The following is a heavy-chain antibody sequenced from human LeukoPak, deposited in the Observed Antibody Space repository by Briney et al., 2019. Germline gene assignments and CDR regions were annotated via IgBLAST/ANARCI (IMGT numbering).Heavy chain of an antibody. CDR2: FDPEDGET. Sequence: ASVKVSCKVSGYTLTELSMHWVRQVPGKGLEWMGGFDPEDGETIYAQKFQGRVTMTEDTSTDTAYMELSSLRSEDTAVYYCATGIAVAGTVNFDYWGQGTLVTVSS. D-gene: IGHD6-19*01. J-gene: IGHJ4*02. CDR1: GYTLTELS. CDR3: ATGIAVAGTVNFDY. V-gene: IGHV1-24*01.